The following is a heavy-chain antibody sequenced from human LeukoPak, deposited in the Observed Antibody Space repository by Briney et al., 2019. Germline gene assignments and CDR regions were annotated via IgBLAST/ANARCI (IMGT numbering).Heavy chain of an antibody. V-gene: IGHV5-51*01. J-gene: IGHJ6*04. CDR1: GYSFTSYW. Sequence: GESLKISCKGSGYSFTSYWLGWVRQMPGKGLEWMGIIYPGDSDTRYSPSFQGQVTISADKSISTAYLQWSSLKASDTAMYYCARMGSQLLYPLYSYYYGMDVRGKGTTVTVSA. D-gene: IGHD2-2*02. CDR3: ARMGSQLLYPLYSYYYGMDV. CDR2: IYPGDSDT.